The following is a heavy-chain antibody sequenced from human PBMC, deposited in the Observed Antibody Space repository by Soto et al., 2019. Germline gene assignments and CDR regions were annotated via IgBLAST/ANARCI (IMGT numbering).Heavy chain of an antibody. Sequence: QVQLVQSGAEVKKPGSSVKVSCKASGGIFSSYAISWVRQAPGQGLEWMGEIISMYGTAMYAQKFRGRVTSIADDAASTAYMELSSLRSEDTAVYYCARGGKERFRGSGMDVWGQGTTVTVSS. V-gene: IGHV1-69*01. CDR3: ARGGKERFRGSGMDV. D-gene: IGHD1-1*01. CDR1: GGIFSSYA. J-gene: IGHJ6*02. CDR2: IISMYGTA.